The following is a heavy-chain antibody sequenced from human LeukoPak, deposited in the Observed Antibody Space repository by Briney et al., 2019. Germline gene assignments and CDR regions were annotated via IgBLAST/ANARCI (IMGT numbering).Heavy chain of an antibody. J-gene: IGHJ4*02. D-gene: IGHD3-22*01. Sequence: PSETLSLTCTVSGGSISNYYRNWIRQPAGKGLEWIGRIYASGSTNYNPSLKSRVTMSLDTSKNQFSLKLSSVTAADTAVYYCARAYDSSGYYYYWGQGTLVTVSS. CDR2: IYASGST. CDR1: GGSISNYY. CDR3: ARAYDSSGYYYY. V-gene: IGHV4-4*07.